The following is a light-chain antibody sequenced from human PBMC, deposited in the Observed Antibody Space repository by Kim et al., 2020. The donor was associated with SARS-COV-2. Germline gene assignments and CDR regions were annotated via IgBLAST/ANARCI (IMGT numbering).Light chain of an antibody. J-gene: IGLJ1*01. CDR1: SSDVGGYNY. V-gene: IGLV2-14*01. Sequence: QSALTQPASVSGSPGQSITISCTGTSSDVGGYNYVSWYQQHPGKAPKLMIYDVSKRPSGVSNRFSGSKSGNTASLTISGLQAEDEADYYCSSYTSSSTYVFGTGTKGPS. CDR2: DVS. CDR3: SSYTSSSTYV.